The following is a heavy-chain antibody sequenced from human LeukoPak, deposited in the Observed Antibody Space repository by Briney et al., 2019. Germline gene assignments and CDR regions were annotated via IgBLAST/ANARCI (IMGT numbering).Heavy chain of an antibody. CDR3: ARWSPHDSSLDY. J-gene: IGHJ4*02. CDR2: MNPNSGNT. D-gene: IGHD3-22*01. Sequence: ASVKVSCKASGYTFTSYDINWVRQATGQGLEWMGWMNPNSGNTGYAQKFQGRVTITADKSTSTAYMELSSLRSEDTAVYYCARWSPHDSSLDYWGQGTLVTVSS. CDR1: GYTFTSYD. V-gene: IGHV1-8*01.